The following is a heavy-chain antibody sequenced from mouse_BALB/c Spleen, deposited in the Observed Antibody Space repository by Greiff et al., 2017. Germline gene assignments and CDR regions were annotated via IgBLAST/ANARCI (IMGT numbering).Heavy chain of an antibody. CDR3: TRWDGYHADY. CDR2: IYPSDSYT. D-gene: IGHD2-3*01. J-gene: IGHJ2*01. V-gene: IGHV1-69*02. CDR1: GYTFTSYW. Sequence: QVQLQQPGAELVRPGASVKLSCKASGYTFTSYWINWVKQRPGQGLEWIGNIYPSDSYTNYNQKFKDKATLTVDKSSSTAYMQLSSPTSEDSAVYYCTRWDGYHADYWGQGTTLTVSS.